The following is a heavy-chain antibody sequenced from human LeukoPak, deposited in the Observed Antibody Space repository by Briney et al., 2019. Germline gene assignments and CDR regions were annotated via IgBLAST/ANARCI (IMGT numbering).Heavy chain of an antibody. Sequence: GGSLRLSCTASGVTFSSYSMNWVRQAPGKGPEWLSYISWGSNVIYYADSVKGRFTTSRDDAKNSLFLQMNSLTDEDTAVYYCARDPGYSYAQDFWGRGTLVTVSS. V-gene: IGHV3-48*02. J-gene: IGHJ4*02. CDR2: ISWGSNVI. D-gene: IGHD5-18*01. CDR3: ARDPGYSYAQDF. CDR1: GVTFSSYS.